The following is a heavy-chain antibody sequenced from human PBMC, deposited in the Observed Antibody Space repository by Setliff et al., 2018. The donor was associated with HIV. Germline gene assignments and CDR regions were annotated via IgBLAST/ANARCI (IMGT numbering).Heavy chain of an antibody. Sequence: SETLSLTCSVSGASISSRSYYWGWIRQPPGKGLEWIGTMYYSGTTYYNPSLKSRVTISADTSKNQYSLKMTSVTAADTAVYYCARRGEDATIYWGRGTLVTVS. V-gene: IGHV4-39*01. CDR1: GASISSRSYY. J-gene: IGHJ4*02. D-gene: IGHD3-3*01. CDR3: ARRGEDATIY. CDR2: MYYSGTT.